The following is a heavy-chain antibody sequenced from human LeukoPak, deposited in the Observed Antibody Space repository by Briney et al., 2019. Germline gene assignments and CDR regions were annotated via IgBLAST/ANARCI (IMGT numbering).Heavy chain of an antibody. CDR2: IRQDGSVA. J-gene: IGHJ4*02. CDR1: AFTISGFW. D-gene: IGHD3-16*01. CDR3: ARDVWARGTFEY. V-gene: IGHV3-7*01. Sequence: GGSLRLSCAASAFTISGFWMNWVRQAPGKGLEWVANIRQDGSVAYYADSVKGRFTISRDNADNSLYMQLNSLSAEDRAVYYCARDVWARGTFEYWGQGTLVTVS.